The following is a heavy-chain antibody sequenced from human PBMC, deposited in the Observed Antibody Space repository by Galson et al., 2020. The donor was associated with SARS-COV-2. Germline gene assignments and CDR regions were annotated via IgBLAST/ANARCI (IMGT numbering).Heavy chain of an antibody. J-gene: IGHJ6*02. CDR2: ISATSTYI. D-gene: IGHD3-3*01. CDR1: GFTFSSYS. Sequence: PGGSLRLSCAASGFTFSSYSMNWVRQAPGKGLEWVLCISATSTYIYYADSVKGRFTISRDNARRSLYLQMNGLRAEDTAIYYCAKEGYFGGYAMDVWGLGTTVTVSS. CDR3: AKEGYFGGYAMDV. V-gene: IGHV3-21*01.